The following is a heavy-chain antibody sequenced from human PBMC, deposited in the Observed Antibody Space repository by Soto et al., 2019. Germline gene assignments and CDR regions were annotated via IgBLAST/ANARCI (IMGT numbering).Heavy chain of an antibody. D-gene: IGHD6-19*01. V-gene: IGHV1-3*01. Sequence: ASVKVSCKASGYTFTSYAMHWVRQAPGQRLEWMGWINAGNGNTKYSQKFQGRVTITRDTSASTAYMELSSLRSEDTAVYYCARDSPSGYSSGWFFDYWGQGTLVTVSS. CDR3: ARDSPSGYSSGWFFDY. CDR2: INAGNGNT. CDR1: GYTFTSYA. J-gene: IGHJ4*02.